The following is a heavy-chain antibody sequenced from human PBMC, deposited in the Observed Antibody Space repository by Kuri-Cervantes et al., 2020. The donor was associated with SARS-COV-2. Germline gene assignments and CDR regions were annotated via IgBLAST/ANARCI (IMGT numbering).Heavy chain of an antibody. CDR3: ARGHYGSGSYYPAPFDY. J-gene: IGHJ4*02. CDR2: IYYSGST. V-gene: IGHV4-59*01. CDR1: GGSISSYY. D-gene: IGHD3-10*01. Sequence: SETLSLTCTVSGGSISSYYWSWIRQPPGKGPEWIGYIYYSGSTNYNPSLKSRVTISVDTSKNQFSLKLSSVTAADTAVYYCARGHYGSGSYYPAPFDYWGQGTLVTVSS.